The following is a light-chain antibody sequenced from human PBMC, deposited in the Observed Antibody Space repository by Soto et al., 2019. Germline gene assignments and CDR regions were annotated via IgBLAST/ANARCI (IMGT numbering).Light chain of an antibody. J-gene: IGKJ4*01. CDR3: QPRYNWPLT. CDR2: DAS. V-gene: IGKV3-11*01. Sequence: EIVLTQSPATLSLSPGERATLSGRASQSVTSSLAWYQQRPGQAPRLLIFDASYRATGVPGRFSGSGSGTDFTLTISSLEPEDFAVYYCQPRYNWPLTFGGGTQVDIK. CDR1: QSVTSS.